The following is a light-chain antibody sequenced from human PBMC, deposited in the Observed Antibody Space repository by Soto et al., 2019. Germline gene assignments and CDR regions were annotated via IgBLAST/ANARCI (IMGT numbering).Light chain of an antibody. CDR3: QSYDSSLSGYV. CDR1: SSNIGAGYD. CDR2: ANN. Sequence: QSALTQPPSVSGAPGQRVTISCTGSSSNIGAGYDVHWYQQLPRTAPKLLIYANNIRPSGVPGRFSGSKSGTSASLAITGLQAEDEADYYCQSYDSSLSGYVFGTGTKVTVL. J-gene: IGLJ1*01. V-gene: IGLV1-40*01.